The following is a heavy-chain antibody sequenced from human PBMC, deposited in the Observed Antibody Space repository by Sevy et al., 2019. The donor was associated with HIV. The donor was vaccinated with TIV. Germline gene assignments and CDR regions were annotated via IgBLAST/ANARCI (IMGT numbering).Heavy chain of an antibody. CDR1: GYTFTSYD. D-gene: IGHD6-19*01. CDR2: MNPNSGNT. CDR3: ARFGIAVAGTYYYYYGMDV. J-gene: IGHJ6*02. V-gene: IGHV1-8*01. Sequence: ASVKVSCKASGYTFTSYDINWVRQATGQELEWMGWMNPNSGNTGYAQKFQGRVTMTRNTSISTAYMELSSLRSEDTAVYYCARFGIAVAGTYYYYYGMDVWGQGTTVTVSS.